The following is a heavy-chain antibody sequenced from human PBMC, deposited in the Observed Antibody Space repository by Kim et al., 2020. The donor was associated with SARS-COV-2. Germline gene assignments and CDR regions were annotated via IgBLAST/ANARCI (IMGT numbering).Heavy chain of an antibody. CDR2: IYYSGFT. CDR1: GASVSNGSLY. J-gene: IGHJ5*01. D-gene: IGHD6-13*01. CDR3: ATQGRFSGWSHSDS. Sequence: SETLSLTCTVSGASVSNGSLYWSWIRQPPGKGLEWVGYIYYSGFTSYKPSLKSRVTMSLDTSKNQFSLNLTSLTAAATAVYYCATQGRFSGWSHSDSWS. V-gene: IGHV4-61*01.